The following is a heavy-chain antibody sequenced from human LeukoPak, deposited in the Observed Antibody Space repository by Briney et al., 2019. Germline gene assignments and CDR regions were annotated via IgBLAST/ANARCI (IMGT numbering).Heavy chain of an antibody. D-gene: IGHD3-22*01. Sequence: GGSLRLSCAASGFTFSNYMMHWVRQAPGKGLVWVSRIKSDGITITYADSVKGRFTISRDNAKNTLYLQMNSLRAEDTAVYWCARQGTSGYHYLDYWGQGTLVTVSS. V-gene: IGHV3-74*01. CDR3: ARQGTSGYHYLDY. CDR2: IKSDGITI. CDR1: GFTFSNYM. J-gene: IGHJ4*02.